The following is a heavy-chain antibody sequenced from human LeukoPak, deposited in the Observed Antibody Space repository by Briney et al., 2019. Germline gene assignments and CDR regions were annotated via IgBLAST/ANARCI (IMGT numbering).Heavy chain of an antibody. D-gene: IGHD3-3*01. CDR2: ISSSSSTI. Sequence: PGGSLRLSCAASGFTFSSSSMNSVRQAPGKGLEWVSYISSSSSTIYYADSVKGRFTISRDNAKNSLYLQMNSLRDEDTAVYYCAGARWGVVPFDYWGQGTLVTVSS. V-gene: IGHV3-48*02. J-gene: IGHJ4*02. CDR1: GFTFSSSS. CDR3: AGARWGVVPFDY.